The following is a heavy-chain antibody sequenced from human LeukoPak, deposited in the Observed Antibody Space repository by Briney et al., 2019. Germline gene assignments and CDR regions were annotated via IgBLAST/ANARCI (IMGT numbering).Heavy chain of an antibody. Sequence: SETLSLTCAVSGGSISSYYWSWIRQPPGQRLEWIGYIYYSGSTNYNPSLKRRVTISVDTSKNQFSLKLSSVTAADTAVYYCAITATYSSGWYLFDYWGQGTLVAVSS. CDR2: IYYSGST. V-gene: IGHV4-59*01. J-gene: IGHJ4*02. CDR1: GGSISSYY. CDR3: AITATYSSGWYLFDY. D-gene: IGHD6-19*01.